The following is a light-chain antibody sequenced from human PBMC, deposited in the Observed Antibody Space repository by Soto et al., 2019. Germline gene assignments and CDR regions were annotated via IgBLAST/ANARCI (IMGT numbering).Light chain of an antibody. CDR3: QQRYSWLRV. J-gene: IGKJ1*01. V-gene: IGKV3-11*01. Sequence: FVVTQAPDTLFLSPGETATLSCRASRSVSRSVAWYQHKPGQSPRLVVYSGYKRSPGIPARFSGSGSGTDFTLTISSLESDDFAIYYCQQRYSWLRVFGPGTKVDIK. CDR2: SGY. CDR1: RSVSRS.